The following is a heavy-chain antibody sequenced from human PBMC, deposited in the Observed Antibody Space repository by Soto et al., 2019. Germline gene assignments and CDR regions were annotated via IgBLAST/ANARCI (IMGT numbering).Heavy chain of an antibody. CDR3: ARDWHRGAFDI. D-gene: IGHD1-1*01. Sequence: QVPLVQSGAEVKKPGASVKVSCKASGYTFTSYDINWVRQATGQGLEWMGWMNPNSGNTDYAQKCQGRVTMTRNNSISTAYMELSSLRSEDTAVYYCARDWHRGAFDIWGQGTLVSVSS. V-gene: IGHV1-8*01. CDR1: GYTFTSYD. CDR2: MNPNSGNT. J-gene: IGHJ3*02.